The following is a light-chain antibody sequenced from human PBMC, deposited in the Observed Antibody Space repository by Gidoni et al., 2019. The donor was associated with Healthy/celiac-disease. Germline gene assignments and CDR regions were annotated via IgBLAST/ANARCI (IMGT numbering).Light chain of an antibody. CDR2: KAS. J-gene: IGKJ2*01. CDR1: QSISSW. Sequence: DIQMTQSPSTLSASVGDRVTITCRASQSISSWLAWYQQKPGKAPKLLIFKASSLESGVPSRFSGSGSGTKVTLTISSRQPDDFSTYYCQQYNSYPYTFGQGTKLEIK. V-gene: IGKV1-5*03. CDR3: QQYNSYPYT.